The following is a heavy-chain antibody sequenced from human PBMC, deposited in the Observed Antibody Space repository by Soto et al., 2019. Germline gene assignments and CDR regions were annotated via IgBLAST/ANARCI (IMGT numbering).Heavy chain of an antibody. Sequence: QVHLVQSGAEVRKPGASVKVSCKGSGYTFTTYGITWVRQAPGQGLEWMGWISAHNDNTNYAQKVQGRVTVTRDTSTSTAYMELRNLRSDDTDVYYCARVRYGDYWGQGALVTVSS. CDR1: GYTFTTYG. D-gene: IGHD1-1*01. V-gene: IGHV1-18*01. CDR3: ARVRYGDY. CDR2: ISAHNDNT. J-gene: IGHJ4*02.